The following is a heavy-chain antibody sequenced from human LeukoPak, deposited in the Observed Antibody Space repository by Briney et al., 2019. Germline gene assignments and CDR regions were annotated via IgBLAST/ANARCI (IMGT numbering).Heavy chain of an antibody. Sequence: SETLSLTCAVYGGSFSGYYWSWIRQPPGKGLEWIGEINHSGSTNYNPSLKSRVTISIDVSKNQFSLKLNSVTAADTAVYYCAGNMESWGQGTLVTVSS. CDR2: INHSGST. J-gene: IGHJ4*02. CDR1: GGSFSGYY. D-gene: IGHD3-3*01. V-gene: IGHV4-34*01. CDR3: AGNMES.